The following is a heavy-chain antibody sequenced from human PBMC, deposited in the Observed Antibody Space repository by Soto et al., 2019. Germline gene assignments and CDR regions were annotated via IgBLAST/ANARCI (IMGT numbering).Heavy chain of an antibody. CDR1: GYTFTGYY. D-gene: IGHD3-3*01. Sequence: GASVKVSCKASGYTFTGYYMHWLPQAPGKGLEWMGWINPNSGGTNYAQKFQGWVTMTRDTSISTAYMELSRLRSDDTAVYYCARGRRTYYDFWSGYERSYYYGMDVWGQGTTVTVSS. CDR2: INPNSGGT. CDR3: ARGRRTYYDFWSGYERSYYYGMDV. V-gene: IGHV1-2*04. J-gene: IGHJ6*02.